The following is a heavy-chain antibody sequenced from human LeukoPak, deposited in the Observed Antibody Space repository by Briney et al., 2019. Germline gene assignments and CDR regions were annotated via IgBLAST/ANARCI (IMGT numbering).Heavy chain of an antibody. D-gene: IGHD6-19*01. Sequence: GGSLRFSCAASGFTVSSNYMSWVRQPPGKGLEWVSVIYSTGSTYYAASVKGRFTISRDNSKSTLYLQMNSLRGEDTAVYYCARGSSSGFELDYWGQGTLVTVSS. CDR3: ARGSSSGFELDY. CDR2: IYSTGST. J-gene: IGHJ4*02. V-gene: IGHV3-53*01. CDR1: GFTVSSNY.